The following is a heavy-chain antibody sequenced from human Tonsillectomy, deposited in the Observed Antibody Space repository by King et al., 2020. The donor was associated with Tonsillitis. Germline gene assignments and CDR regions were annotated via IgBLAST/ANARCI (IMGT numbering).Heavy chain of an antibody. CDR1: GFTFCRYG. CDR3: AKGALGSGSRLDYFDY. D-gene: IGHD7-27*01. Sequence: VQLVESGGGVVQPGRSLRLSCAASGFTFCRYGMHWVRQAPGKGLEWVAVISYDGSNKNYVDSVKGQFTISRDNSKNTLDLQINSLRAVDTAVYYGAKGALGSGSRLDYFDYWGQGTLVTVSS. CDR2: ISYDGSNK. V-gene: IGHV3-30*18. J-gene: IGHJ4*02.